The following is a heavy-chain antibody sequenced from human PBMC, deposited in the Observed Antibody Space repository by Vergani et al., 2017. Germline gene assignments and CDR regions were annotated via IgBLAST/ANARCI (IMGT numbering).Heavy chain of an antibody. CDR1: GFTFSSYS. CDR2: ISSSSSTR. Sequence: EVQLLESGGGLVQPGGSLRLSCAASGFTFSSYSMNWVRQGPGKGLEWVSYISSSSSTRYYADSVKGRFTISRDNAKNSLYLQMNSLRAEDTAVYYCARDYYDSSGYSVDYWGQGTLVTVSS. V-gene: IGHV3-48*01. CDR3: ARDYYDSSGYSVDY. J-gene: IGHJ4*02. D-gene: IGHD3-22*01.